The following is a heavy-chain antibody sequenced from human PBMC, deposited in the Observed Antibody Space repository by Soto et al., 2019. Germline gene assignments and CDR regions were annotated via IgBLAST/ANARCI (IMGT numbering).Heavy chain of an antibody. Sequence: GGSLRLSCVASGFNISSHGMHWVRKAPGKGLEWVSFSWDDGRDKYYADSVEGRFLISRDNSKNTMNLQVKRLRPEDTACYYCVRGATTTGWFDAFDLWGRGTMVTVSS. CDR3: VRGATTTGWFDAFDL. D-gene: IGHD6-19*01. V-gene: IGHV3-33*03. CDR2: SWDDGRDK. CDR1: GFNISSHG. J-gene: IGHJ3*01.